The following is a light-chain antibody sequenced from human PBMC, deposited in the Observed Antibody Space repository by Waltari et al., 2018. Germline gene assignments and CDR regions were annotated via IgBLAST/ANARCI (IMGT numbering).Light chain of an antibody. CDR1: SSDIGGYVY. CDR3: CSYTNSGTRV. V-gene: IGLV2-14*03. CDR2: EVD. Sequence: QSPLTQPASVSASPGQSITISCTGTSSDIGGYVYASWYQQHPGRAPNLIIYEVDKRPSGISSRFSGSKSGNTASLTISGLQPEDEADYYCCSYTNSGTRVFGTGTKVTVL. J-gene: IGLJ1*01.